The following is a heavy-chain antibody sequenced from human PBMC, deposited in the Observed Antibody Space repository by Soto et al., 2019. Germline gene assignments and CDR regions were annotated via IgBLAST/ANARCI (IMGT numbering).Heavy chain of an antibody. CDR1: GFTFSSYS. CDR3: ARESNYGDYLFDY. V-gene: IGHV3-21*01. Sequence: GGSLRLSCAASGFTFSSYSMNWVRQAPGKGLEWVSSISSSSSYIYYADPVKGRFTISRDNAKNSLYLQMNSLRAEDTAVYYCARESNYGDYLFDYWGQGTLVTVSS. CDR2: ISSSSSYI. D-gene: IGHD4-17*01. J-gene: IGHJ4*02.